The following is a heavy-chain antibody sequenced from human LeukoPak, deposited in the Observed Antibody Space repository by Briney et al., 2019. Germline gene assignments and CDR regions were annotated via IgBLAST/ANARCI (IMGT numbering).Heavy chain of an antibody. Sequence: GGPLRLSCAASGFTFSSYGMHWVRQAPGKGLEWVAVISYDGSNKYYADSVKGRFTISRDNSKNTLYLQMNSLRAEDTAVYYCSGGSYKPYNWFDPWGQGTLVTVSS. V-gene: IGHV3-30*03. J-gene: IGHJ5*02. CDR2: ISYDGSNK. CDR3: SGGSYKPYNWFDP. CDR1: GFTFSSYG. D-gene: IGHD2-15*01.